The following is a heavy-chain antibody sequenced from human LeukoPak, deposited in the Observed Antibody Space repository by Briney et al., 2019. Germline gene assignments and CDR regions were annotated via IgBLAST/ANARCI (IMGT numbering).Heavy chain of an antibody. CDR3: TRKSDSLLVREGDC. D-gene: IGHD3-10*01. Sequence: GGSLRLSCAASGFTVNRNYMIWVRQAPGKGLECVSVIYSGGTTWYADSVKGRFTISRDTNTLYLQMNSLRAEDTAVYYCTRKSDSLLVREGDCWGQGTLVTVSS. V-gene: IGHV3-66*01. CDR1: GFTVNRNY. J-gene: IGHJ4*02. CDR2: IYSGGTT.